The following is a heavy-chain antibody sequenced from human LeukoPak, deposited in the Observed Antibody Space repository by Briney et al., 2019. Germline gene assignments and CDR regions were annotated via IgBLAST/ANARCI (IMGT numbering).Heavy chain of an antibody. Sequence: GGSLRLSCAASGFTFSSYSMNWVRQAPGKGLEWVSYISSSSSTIYYADSVKGRFTISRDNAKSSLYLQMNSLRDEDTAVYYCAREGEYYDILTGYYGFDYWGQGTLVTVSS. CDR2: ISSSSSTI. CDR1: GFTFSSYS. J-gene: IGHJ4*02. D-gene: IGHD3-9*01. V-gene: IGHV3-48*02. CDR3: AREGEYYDILTGYYGFDY.